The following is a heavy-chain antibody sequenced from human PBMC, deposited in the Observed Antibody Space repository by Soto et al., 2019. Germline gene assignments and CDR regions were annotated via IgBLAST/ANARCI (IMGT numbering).Heavy chain of an antibody. Sequence: GGSLRLSCAASGFTFSSYAMHWVRQAPGKGLEWVAVISYDGSNKYYADSVKGRFTISRDNSKNTLYLQMNSLRAEDAAVYYCARDHLEYSGSSSGGYWGQGTLVTVSS. CDR3: ARDHLEYSGSSSGGY. CDR1: GFTFSSYA. V-gene: IGHV3-30-3*01. D-gene: IGHD1-26*01. J-gene: IGHJ4*02. CDR2: ISYDGSNK.